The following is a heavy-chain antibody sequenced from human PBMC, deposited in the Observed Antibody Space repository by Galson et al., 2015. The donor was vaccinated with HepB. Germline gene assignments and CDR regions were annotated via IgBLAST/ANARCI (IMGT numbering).Heavy chain of an antibody. Sequence: ETLSLTCGVYGGSFSDYYWSWIRQPPGRGLEWIGRIFSSGTTTYNPSLKSRVIMSVDTFRNQFSLKLRSMTAADTAVYFCARNRGGDSWDDAFDNWGQGTIVTVFS. V-gene: IGHV4-59*10. CDR2: IFSSGTT. J-gene: IGHJ3*02. D-gene: IGHD2-21*02. CDR3: ARNRGGDSWDDAFDN. CDR1: GGSFSDYY.